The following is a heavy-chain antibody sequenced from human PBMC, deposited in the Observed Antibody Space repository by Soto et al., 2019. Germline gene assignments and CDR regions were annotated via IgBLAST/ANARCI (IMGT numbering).Heavy chain of an antibody. V-gene: IGHV3-33*01. D-gene: IGHD5-12*01. J-gene: IGHJ4*02. CDR2: IWYDGSNK. Sequence: GGSLRLSCATSGFTFSAYGMHWVRQAPGKGLEWVAVIWYDGSNKYYADSVKGRFTISRDNSKNTLSLQMNNLRADDTAVYYCARDPRRDGYNGFDSWGQGTPVTVSS. CDR1: GFTFSAYG. CDR3: ARDPRRDGYNGFDS.